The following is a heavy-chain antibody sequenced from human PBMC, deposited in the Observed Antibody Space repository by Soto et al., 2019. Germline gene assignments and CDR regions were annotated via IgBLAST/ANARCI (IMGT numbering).Heavy chain of an antibody. CDR2: IYYSGST. CDR3: ARLYYYDSSGYYYYYFDY. Sequence: PSETLSLTGTVSGGSIGSSSYYFGCIRQPPWNGLELIGSIYYSGSTYYNPSLKSRVTISVDTSKNQFSLKLSSVTAADTAVYYCARLYYYDSSGYYYYYFDYWGQGTLVTVSS. D-gene: IGHD3-22*01. J-gene: IGHJ4*02. V-gene: IGHV4-39*01. CDR1: GGSIGSSSYY.